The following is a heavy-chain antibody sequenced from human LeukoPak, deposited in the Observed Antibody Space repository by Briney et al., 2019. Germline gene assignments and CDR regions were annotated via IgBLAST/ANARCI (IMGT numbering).Heavy chain of an antibody. CDR3: ARGRTGTSFDY. V-gene: IGHV4-39*07. J-gene: IGHJ4*02. CDR2: IYYSGST. Sequence: PSETLSLTCTVSGGSISSSSYYRGWIRQPPGKGLEWIGSIYYSGSTYYNPSLKSRVTISVDTSKNQFSLKLSSVTAADTAVYYCARGRTGTSFDYWGQGTLVTVSS. D-gene: IGHD1-1*01. CDR1: GGSISSSSYY.